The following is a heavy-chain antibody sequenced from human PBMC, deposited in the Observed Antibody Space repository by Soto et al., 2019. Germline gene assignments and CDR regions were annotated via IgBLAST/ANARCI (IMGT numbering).Heavy chain of an antibody. D-gene: IGHD6-13*01. CDR3: AKVTQRAAAGRYEYYKYGMDV. Sequence: LRLSCAASGFAFSTYAMTWVRQAPGKGLEWVSVISGSGGSSYYAASVKGRFTISRDNSKNTLYLQMNGLRAEDTALYYCAKVTQRAAAGRYEYYKYGMDVWGQGTTVTVSS. CDR1: GFAFSTYA. V-gene: IGHV3-23*01. CDR2: ISGSGGSS. J-gene: IGHJ6*02.